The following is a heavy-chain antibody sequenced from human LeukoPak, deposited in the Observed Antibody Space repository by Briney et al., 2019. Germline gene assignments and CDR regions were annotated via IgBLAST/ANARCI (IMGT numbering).Heavy chain of an antibody. J-gene: IGHJ4*02. Sequence: SETLSLTGTVSGGSISSYYWSWIRQPPGKGLERIGYIYYSGSTNYNPSLKSRVTISVDTSKNQFSLKLSSVTAADTAVYYCASGGYDILTGYYMGFDYWGQGTLVTVSS. CDR3: ASGGYDILTGYYMGFDY. V-gene: IGHV4-59*01. CDR2: IYYSGST. D-gene: IGHD3-9*01. CDR1: GGSISSYY.